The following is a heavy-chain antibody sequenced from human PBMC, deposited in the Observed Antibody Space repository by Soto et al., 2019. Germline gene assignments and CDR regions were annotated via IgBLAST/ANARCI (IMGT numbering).Heavy chain of an antibody. J-gene: IGHJ4*02. D-gene: IGHD3-9*01. CDR3: GRDKDWAFDY. V-gene: IGHV3-48*04. CDR2: IFVSSTTI. CDR1: GFTFSSYS. Sequence: GGSLRLSCVASGFTFSSYSMVWVRQAPGKGLEWIEYIFVSSTTIHYADSVKGRFTVSRDNTQNSLFLLMNSLRAEDTAIYYCGRDKDWAFDYWGQGTQVTVSS.